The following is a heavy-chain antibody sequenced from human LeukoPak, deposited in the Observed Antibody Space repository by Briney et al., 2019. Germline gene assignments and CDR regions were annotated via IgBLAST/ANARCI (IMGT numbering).Heavy chain of an antibody. V-gene: IGHV3-21*01. Sequence: PGGSLRLFCAASGFTFSSYSMSRVRQAPGKGLEWVSSISSSSSYIYYADSVKGRFTISRDNAKNSLYLQMNSLRAEDTAVYYCARDDSTSDVYDFGSGYYYYYYSGMDVWGQGTTVTVSS. D-gene: IGHD3-3*01. J-gene: IGHJ6*02. CDR3: ARDDSTSDVYDFGSGYYYYYYSGMDV. CDR1: GFTFSSYS. CDR2: ISSSSSYI.